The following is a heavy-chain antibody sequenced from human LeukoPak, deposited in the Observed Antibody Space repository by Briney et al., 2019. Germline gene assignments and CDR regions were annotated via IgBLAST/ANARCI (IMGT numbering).Heavy chain of an antibody. CDR2: INRDGSST. CDR1: GFTFSSYW. V-gene: IGHV3-74*01. CDR3: ARGGYTGVFDI. D-gene: IGHD5-18*01. Sequence: GGSLRLSCAASGFTFSSYWMHWVRQAPGKGLVWVSRINRDGSSTSYADSVKGRFTISRDDAKNTLYLQMKSLRAEDTAVFYCARGGYTGVFDIWGQGTMVTVSS. J-gene: IGHJ3*02.